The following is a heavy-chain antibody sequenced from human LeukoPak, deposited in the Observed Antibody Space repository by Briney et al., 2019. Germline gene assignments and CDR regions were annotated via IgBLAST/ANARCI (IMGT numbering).Heavy chain of an antibody. Sequence: GASVKVSCKASGYTFTSYGISWVRQAPGQGLEWMGWFSAYNGNTNYAQKLQGRVTITTDTSTSTAYMELRSLRSDDTAVYYCARAPVEMATTTDAFDIWGQGTMVTVSS. V-gene: IGHV1-18*01. CDR1: GYTFTSYG. D-gene: IGHD5-24*01. CDR3: ARAPVEMATTTDAFDI. J-gene: IGHJ3*02. CDR2: FSAYNGNT.